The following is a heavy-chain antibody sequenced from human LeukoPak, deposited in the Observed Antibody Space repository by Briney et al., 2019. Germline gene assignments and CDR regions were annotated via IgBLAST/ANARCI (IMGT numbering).Heavy chain of an antibody. J-gene: IGHJ5*02. CDR1: GGSFSGYY. CDR3: ARGTYYDILTGYYFSSRPFDP. D-gene: IGHD3-9*01. V-gene: IGHV4-34*01. Sequence: SETLSLTRAVYGGSFSGYYWSWIRQPPGKGLEWIGEINHSGSTNYNPSLKSRVTISVDTSKNQFSLKLSSVTAADTAVYYCARGTYYDILTGYYFSSRPFDPWGQGTLVTVSS. CDR2: INHSGST.